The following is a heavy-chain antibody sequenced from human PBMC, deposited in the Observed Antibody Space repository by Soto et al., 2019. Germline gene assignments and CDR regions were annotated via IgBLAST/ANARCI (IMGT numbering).Heavy chain of an antibody. CDR1: GFTFSSYG. CDR3: ATATYYDFWSGYYKRGLRYGMDV. Sequence: QVQLVESGGGVVQPGRSLRLSCAASGFTFSSYGMHWVRQAPGKGLEWVAVISYDGSNKYYADSVKGRFTISRDNSKNTLYLQMNSLRAEDTAVYYCATATYYDFWSGYYKRGLRYGMDVWGQGTTVTVSS. V-gene: IGHV3-30*03. CDR2: ISYDGSNK. J-gene: IGHJ6*02. D-gene: IGHD3-3*01.